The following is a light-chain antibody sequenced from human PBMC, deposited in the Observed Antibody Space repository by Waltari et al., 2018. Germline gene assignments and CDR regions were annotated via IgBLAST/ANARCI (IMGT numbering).Light chain of an antibody. V-gene: IGKV3-15*01. CDR1: ENIRTK. CDR3: QQYSDWPT. J-gene: IGKJ1*01. CDR2: GAS. Sequence: TQSPAALSVSPGETATLSCRASENIRTKLAWYQQRPGQAPRLLIYGASTWATGTPDRFSGSGSETEFTLTITSLQSEDFGVYYCQQYSDWPTFGQGTKVEIK.